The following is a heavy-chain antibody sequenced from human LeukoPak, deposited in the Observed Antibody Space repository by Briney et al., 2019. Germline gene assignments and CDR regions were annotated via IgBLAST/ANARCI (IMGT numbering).Heavy chain of an antibody. CDR2: INPNSGGT. J-gene: IGHJ4*02. V-gene: IGHV1-2*02. D-gene: IGHD5-12*01. CDR3: ARAYSGYDFFDY. Sequence: ASVKVSCKASGYTFTGYYMHWVRQAPGQGLEWMGWINPNSGGTNYAQKFQGRVTMTRDTSISTAYMELSRLRSDDTAVYYCARAYSGYDFFDYWGQGTLVTVSS. CDR1: GYTFTGYY.